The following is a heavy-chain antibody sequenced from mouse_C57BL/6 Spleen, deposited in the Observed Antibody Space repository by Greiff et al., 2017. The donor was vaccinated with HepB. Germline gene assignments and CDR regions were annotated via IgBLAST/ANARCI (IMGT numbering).Heavy chain of an antibody. CDR1: GFTFSSYT. J-gene: IGHJ1*03. V-gene: IGHV5-9*01. Sequence: EVNVVESGGGLVKPGGSLKLSCAASGFTFSSYTMSWVRQTPEKRLEWVATISGGGGNTYYPDSVKGRFTISRDNAKNTLYLQMSSLRSEDTALYYCARRADGYFHWYFDVWGTGTTVTVSS. CDR3: ARRADGYFHWYFDV. CDR2: ISGGGGNT. D-gene: IGHD2-3*01.